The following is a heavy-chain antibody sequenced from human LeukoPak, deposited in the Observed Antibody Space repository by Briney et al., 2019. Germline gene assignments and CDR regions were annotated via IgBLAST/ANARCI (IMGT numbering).Heavy chain of an antibody. CDR1: GGSFSGYY. D-gene: IGHD2-15*01. CDR2: INHSGST. J-gene: IGHJ4*02. CDR3: ARDSRITPFDY. Sequence: SETLSLTCAVYGGSFSGYYWSWIRQPPGKGLEWIGEINHSGSTNYNPSLKSRVTISVDTSKNQFSLKLSSVTAADTAVYYCARDSRITPFDYWGQGTLVTVSS. V-gene: IGHV4-34*01.